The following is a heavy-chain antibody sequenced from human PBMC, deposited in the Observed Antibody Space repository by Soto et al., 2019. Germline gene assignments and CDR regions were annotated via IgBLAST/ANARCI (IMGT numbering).Heavy chain of an antibody. D-gene: IGHD6-13*01. CDR2: ISGSGGST. CDR1: GFTFSSYA. CDR3: AKDLGAAGGTPSSFDY. V-gene: IGHV3-23*01. J-gene: IGHJ4*02. Sequence: EVQLLESGGGLVQPGGSLRLSCAASGFTFSSYAMSWVRQAPGKGLECVSVISGSGGSTYYADSVKGRFTISRDNSKNTLYLQMISLKAQDTAVYYCAKDLGAAGGTPSSFDYWVQGTLVTVSS.